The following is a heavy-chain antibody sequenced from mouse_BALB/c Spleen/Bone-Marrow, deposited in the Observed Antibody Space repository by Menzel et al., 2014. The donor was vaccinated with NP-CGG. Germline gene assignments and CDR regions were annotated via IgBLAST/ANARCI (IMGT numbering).Heavy chain of an antibody. J-gene: IGHJ2*01. CDR2: FYPGSGSI. V-gene: IGHV1-62-2*01. CDR3: ARHEVITPFDY. D-gene: IGHD1-2*01. Sequence: GLEWIGWFYPGSGSIKYSEKFKDKATLTADKSSSTVYMELSRLTSEDSAVYFCARHEVITPFDYWGQGTTLTVSS.